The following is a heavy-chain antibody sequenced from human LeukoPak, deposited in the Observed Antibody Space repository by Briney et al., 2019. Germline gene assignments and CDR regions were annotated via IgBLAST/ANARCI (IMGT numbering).Heavy chain of an antibody. CDR3: AKDGRFDYGDYVDY. CDR1: GFTFSSYA. CDR2: IGGSGRST. V-gene: IGHV3-23*01. D-gene: IGHD4-17*01. J-gene: IGHJ4*02. Sequence: GGSLRLSCAASGFTFSSYAMTWARQAPGKGLEWVSAIGGSGRSTYYADSVKGRFTISRDNSQSTLYLQMSSLRAGDTAIYYCAKDGRFDYGDYVDYWGRGILVTVSS.